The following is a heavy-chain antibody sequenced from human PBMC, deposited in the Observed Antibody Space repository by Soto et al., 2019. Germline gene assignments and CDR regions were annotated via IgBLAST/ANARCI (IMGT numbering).Heavy chain of an antibody. J-gene: IGHJ4*02. CDR1: GFTFSDYA. CDR3: AKGGRRWLVTSDFNY. CDR2: VSHDGRNT. V-gene: IGHV3-30*18. Sequence: VQLVESGGGVVQPGRSLRLSCAASGFTFSDYAMHWVRQAPGKGLEWVAVVSHDGRNTHYADSVKGRFTISRDSSKNTVSLEMTSLRAGETAVYYCAKGGRRWLVTSDFNYWGQGALVTVSS. D-gene: IGHD6-19*01.